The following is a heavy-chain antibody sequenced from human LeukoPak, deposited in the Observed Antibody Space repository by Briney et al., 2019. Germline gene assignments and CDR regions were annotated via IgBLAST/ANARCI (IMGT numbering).Heavy chain of an antibody. D-gene: IGHD6-19*01. J-gene: IGHJ4*02. CDR1: GGSISSGDYY. CDR3: ARAAVGVVDY. Sequence: SETLSLTCTVSGGSISSGDYYWSWIRQPPGKGLEWIGYIYYSGSTYYNPSLKSRVTTSVDTSKNQFSLKLSSVTAADTAVYYCARAAVGVVDYWGQGTLVTVSS. CDR2: IYYSGST. V-gene: IGHV4-30-4*01.